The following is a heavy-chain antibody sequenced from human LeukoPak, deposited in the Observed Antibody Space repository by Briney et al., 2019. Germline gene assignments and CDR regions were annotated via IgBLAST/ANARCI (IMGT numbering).Heavy chain of an antibody. V-gene: IGHV1-3*01. J-gene: IGHJ4*02. CDR3: ARDDMASYGGNSVSFY. CDR1: GYTFTSYA. Sequence: GASVKVSCKASGYTFTSYAMHWVRQAPGQRLEWMGWINAGNGNTKYSQKFQGRVTITRDTSASTAYMELSSLRSDDTAVYYCARDDMASYGGNSVSFYWGQGTLVTVSS. D-gene: IGHD4-23*01. CDR2: INAGNGNT.